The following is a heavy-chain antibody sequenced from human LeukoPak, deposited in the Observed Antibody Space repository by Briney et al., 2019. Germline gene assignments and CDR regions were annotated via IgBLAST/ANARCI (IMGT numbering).Heavy chain of an antibody. CDR2: ISHSGANT. CDR1: GFTFSNYA. D-gene: IGHD2-15*01. J-gene: IGHJ4*02. CDR3: AKDIEASI. Sequence: GSLRLSCAASGFTFSNYAMNWVRQAPGKGLEWVSLISHSGANTFYADSVKGRFSVSRDNSKNTMYLQMNSLRAEDTAVYYCAKDIEASIWGQGTLVAVSS. V-gene: IGHV3-23*01.